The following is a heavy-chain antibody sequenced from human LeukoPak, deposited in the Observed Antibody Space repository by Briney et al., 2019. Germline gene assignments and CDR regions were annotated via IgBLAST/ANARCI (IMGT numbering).Heavy chain of an antibody. V-gene: IGHV3-21*01. CDR2: ISISSNYI. J-gene: IGHJ3*02. Sequence: GGSLRLSCAASGFTFSRYWMDWVRQAPGKGLVWVSSISISSNYIYYADSVKGRFTISRDNAKNSLYLQVNSLRAEDTAVYYCAREVGYCSSTSCQDAFDIWGQGTMVTVSS. CDR1: GFTFSRYW. CDR3: AREVGYCSSTSCQDAFDI. D-gene: IGHD2-2*01.